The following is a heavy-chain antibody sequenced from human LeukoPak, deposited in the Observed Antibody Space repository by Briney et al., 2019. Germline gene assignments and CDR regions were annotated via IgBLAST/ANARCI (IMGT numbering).Heavy chain of an antibody. CDR3: ARDGLEEWFGEFYYYYYMDV. V-gene: IGHV3-7*01. J-gene: IGHJ6*03. CDR1: GFTFSSYS. CDR2: IKQDGSEK. D-gene: IGHD3-10*01. Sequence: GGSLRLSCAASGFTFSSYSMNWVRQAPGKGLEWVANIKQDGSEKYYVDSVKGRFTISRDNAKNSLYLQMNSLRAEDTAVYYCARDGLEEWFGEFYYYYYMDVWGKGTTVTISS.